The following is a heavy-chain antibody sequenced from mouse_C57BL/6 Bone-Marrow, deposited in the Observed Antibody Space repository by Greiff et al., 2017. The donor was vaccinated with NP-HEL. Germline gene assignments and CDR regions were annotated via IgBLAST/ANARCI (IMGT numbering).Heavy chain of an antibody. Sequence: QVQLQQPGAELVKPGASVKMSCKASGYTFTSYWITWVKQRPGQGLEWIGDIYPGSGSTNYTEKFKSKATLTVDTSSSTAYMQLSSLTSEDSAVYYCARGITTVGYAMDYWGQGTSVTVSS. CDR2: IYPGSGST. CDR1: GYTFTSYW. D-gene: IGHD1-1*01. V-gene: IGHV1-55*01. CDR3: ARGITTVGYAMDY. J-gene: IGHJ4*01.